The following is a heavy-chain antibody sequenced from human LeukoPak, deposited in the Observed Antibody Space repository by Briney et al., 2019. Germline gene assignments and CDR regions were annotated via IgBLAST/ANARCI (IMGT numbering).Heavy chain of an antibody. CDR1: GFTFSSYA. D-gene: IGHD3-3*01. CDR3: ARDRGATIFGVAYYFDY. Sequence: GGSLRLSCAASGFTFSSYAMHWVRQAPGKGLEWVAVISYGGSNKYYADSVKGRFTISRDNSKNTLYLQMNSLRAEDTAVYYCARDRGATIFGVAYYFDYWGQGTLVTVSS. J-gene: IGHJ4*02. CDR2: ISYGGSNK. V-gene: IGHV3-30-3*01.